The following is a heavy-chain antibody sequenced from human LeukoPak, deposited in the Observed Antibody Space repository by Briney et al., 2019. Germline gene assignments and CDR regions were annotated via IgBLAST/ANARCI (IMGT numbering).Heavy chain of an antibody. Sequence: PSETLSLTCTVSGGSISSYYWSWIRQPPGKGLEWIGYISYSGSTNYNPSLKSRVTISVDTSKNQFSLKLSSVTAADTAVYYCARDWTIFGVVIAFDYWGQGTLVTVSS. J-gene: IGHJ4*02. CDR1: GGSISSYY. CDR3: ARDWTIFGVVIAFDY. CDR2: ISYSGST. V-gene: IGHV4-59*01. D-gene: IGHD3-3*01.